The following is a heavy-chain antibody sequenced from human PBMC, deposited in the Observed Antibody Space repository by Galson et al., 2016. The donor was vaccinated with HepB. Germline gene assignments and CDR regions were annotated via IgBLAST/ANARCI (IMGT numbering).Heavy chain of an antibody. Sequence: PALVKPTQTLTLTCTFSGFSLSTSGVGVGWIRQPPGKALEWLVLIYWVNDRRYSPSLRSRLTITKDTSKNQVVLTMTKMDPVDTATYYCARLMGGLGYCSSTSCYHFDYWGQGILVTVSS. CDR1: GFSLSTSGVG. CDR3: ARLMGGLGYCSSTSCYHFDY. CDR2: IYWVNDR. J-gene: IGHJ4*02. D-gene: IGHD2-2*01. V-gene: IGHV2-5*02.